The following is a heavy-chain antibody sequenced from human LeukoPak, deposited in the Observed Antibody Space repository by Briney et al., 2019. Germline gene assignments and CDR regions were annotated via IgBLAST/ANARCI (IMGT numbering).Heavy chain of an antibody. Sequence: SETLSLTCTVSGGSISSYYWGWIRQPPGKGLEWIGSIYYSGSTYYNPSLKSRVTISVDTSKNQFSLKLSSVTAADTAVYYCARGPPWFGELLGFDPWGQGTLVTVSS. J-gene: IGHJ5*02. D-gene: IGHD3-10*01. V-gene: IGHV4-39*07. CDR2: IYYSGST. CDR1: GGSISSYY. CDR3: ARGPPWFGELLGFDP.